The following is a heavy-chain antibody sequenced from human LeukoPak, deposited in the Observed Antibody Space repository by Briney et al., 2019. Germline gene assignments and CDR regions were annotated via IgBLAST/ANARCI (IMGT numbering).Heavy chain of an antibody. Sequence: ASVKVSCKASGYTFTGYHMHWVRPAPGQGLEWMGWINHNSGGTNYAQKLQGRVTMTRDTSISTAYMELSRLRSDDTAVYYCARDVAAGIAAAGSEYNWFDPWGQGTLVTVSS. CDR3: ARDVAAGIAAAGSEYNWFDP. D-gene: IGHD6-13*01. V-gene: IGHV1-2*02. CDR1: GYTFTGYH. J-gene: IGHJ5*02. CDR2: INHNSGGT.